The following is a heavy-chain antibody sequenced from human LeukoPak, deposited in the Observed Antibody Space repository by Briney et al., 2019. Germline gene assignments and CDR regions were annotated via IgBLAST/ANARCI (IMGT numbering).Heavy chain of an antibody. CDR3: ASLYGSGSYYPSDY. D-gene: IGHD3-10*01. V-gene: IGHV4-39*07. J-gene: IGHJ4*02. CDR1: GGSISSSNYY. CDR2: IYYSGST. Sequence: SETLSLTCTVSGGSISSSNYYWGWIRQPPGKGLEWIGTIYYSGSTYYTPSLKSRVTISVDTSKNQFSLKLTSVTAADTAVYYCASLYGSGSYYPSDYWGQGTLVTVSS.